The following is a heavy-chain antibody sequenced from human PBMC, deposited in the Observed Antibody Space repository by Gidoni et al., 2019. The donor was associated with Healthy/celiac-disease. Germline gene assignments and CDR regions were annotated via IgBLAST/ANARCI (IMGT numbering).Heavy chain of an antibody. J-gene: IGHJ6*02. CDR3: ARSLVRFLEWFPTGGYYGMDV. CDR1: GYTFTSYG. V-gene: IGHV1-18*01. Sequence: QVQLVQSGAEVKKPGASVKVSCKASGYTFTSYGISWVRQAPGQGLEWMGWISAYNGNTNYAQKLQGRVTMTTDTSTSTAYMELRSLRSDDTAVYYCARSLVRFLEWFPTGGYYGMDVWGQGTTVTVSS. D-gene: IGHD3-3*01. CDR2: ISAYNGNT.